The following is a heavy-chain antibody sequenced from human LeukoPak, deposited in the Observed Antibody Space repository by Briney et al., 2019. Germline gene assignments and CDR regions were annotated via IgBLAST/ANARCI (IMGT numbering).Heavy chain of an antibody. CDR2: IYSDNT. J-gene: IGHJ6*03. CDR1: GFTFCSYE. D-gene: IGHD2-15*01. Sequence: PGGSLRLSCAASGFTFCSYEMNWGRQAPGEGVEWGSFIYSDNTHYSDSVKGRFTISRDNSKNSLYLQMNSLRAEDTAVYYCARDRNIVVVAAPYMDVWGKGTTVTVSS. CDR3: ARDRNIVVVAAPYMDV. V-gene: IGHV3-66*01.